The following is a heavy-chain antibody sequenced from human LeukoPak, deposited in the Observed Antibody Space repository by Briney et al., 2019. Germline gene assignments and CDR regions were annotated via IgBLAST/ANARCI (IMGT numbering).Heavy chain of an antibody. D-gene: IGHD2-15*01. V-gene: IGHV4-59*11. Sequence: PSETLTLTCTVSGDSKSRHYWSWIRQPPGKGLEWIGYFYDSGSTNYNPSLKSRVTMSVDTSKNQLSLRLSSVTTTDTAVYYCATSRISVYCYMDVWGSGTTVTVSS. CDR3: ATSRISVYCYMDV. CDR1: GDSKSRHY. CDR2: FYDSGST. J-gene: IGHJ6*03.